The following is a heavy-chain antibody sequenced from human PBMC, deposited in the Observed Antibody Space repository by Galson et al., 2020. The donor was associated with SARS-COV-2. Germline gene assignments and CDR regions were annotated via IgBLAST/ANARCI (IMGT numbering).Heavy chain of an antibody. CDR3: AKATLGPKGRYCSGGSCYLRDYYYGMDV. J-gene: IGHJ6*02. Sequence: GGSLRLSCAASGFTFSSYAMSWVRQAPGKGLEWVSAISGSGGSTYYADSVKGRFTISRDNSKNTLYLQMNSLRAEDTAVYYCAKATLGPKGRYCSGGSCYLRDYYYGMDVWGQRTTVTVSS. D-gene: IGHD2-15*01. CDR1: GFTFSSYA. CDR2: ISGSGGST. V-gene: IGHV3-23*01.